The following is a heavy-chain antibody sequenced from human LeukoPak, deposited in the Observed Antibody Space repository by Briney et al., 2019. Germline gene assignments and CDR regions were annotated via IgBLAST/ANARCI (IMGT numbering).Heavy chain of an antibody. V-gene: IGHV4-39*01. D-gene: IGHD2-2*01. CDR3: ARANRIYCSSTSCYFQH. Sequence: SETLSLTCTVSGGSISSSSYYWGWIRQPPGKGLEWIGSIYYSGSTYYNPSLKSRVTISVDTSKNQFSLKLSSVTAADTAVYYCARANRIYCSSTSCYFQHWGQGTLVTVSS. CDR1: GGSISSSSYY. J-gene: IGHJ1*01. CDR2: IYYSGST.